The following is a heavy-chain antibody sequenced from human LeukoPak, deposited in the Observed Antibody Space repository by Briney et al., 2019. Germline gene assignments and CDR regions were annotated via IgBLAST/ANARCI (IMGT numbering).Heavy chain of an antibody. CDR3: ARAIGKSEGY. D-gene: IGHD4-23*01. J-gene: IGHJ4*02. CDR2: ITWNSRDI. Sequence: PGGSLRLSCAASGFTFDDYAMHWVRQPPGKGLEWVSGITWNSRDIGYADPVKGRFTISRDNAKSSLYLQMDSLRAEDTAVYYCARAIGKSEGYWGQGTLVTVSS. V-gene: IGHV3-9*01. CDR1: GFTFDDYA.